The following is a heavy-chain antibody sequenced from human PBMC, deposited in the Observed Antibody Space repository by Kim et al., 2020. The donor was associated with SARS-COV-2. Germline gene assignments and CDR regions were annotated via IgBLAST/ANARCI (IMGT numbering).Heavy chain of an antibody. Sequence: GGSLRLSCAASGFTFSSYAMSWVRQAPGKGLEWVSAISGSGGSTYYADSVKGRFTISRDNSKNTLYLQMNSLRAKDTAVYYCAKSPEQYFDWLLLYFDYWGQGTLVTVSS. CDR3: AKSPEQYFDWLLLYFDY. D-gene: IGHD3-9*01. CDR2: ISGSGGST. J-gene: IGHJ4*02. V-gene: IGHV3-23*01. CDR1: GFTFSSYA.